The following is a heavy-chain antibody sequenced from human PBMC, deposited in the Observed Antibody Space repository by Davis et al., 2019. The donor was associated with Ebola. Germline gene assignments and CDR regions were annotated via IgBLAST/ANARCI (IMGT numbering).Heavy chain of an antibody. CDR2: MSPNSGNT. CDR1: GYTFTSYD. V-gene: IGHV1-8*01. Sequence: ASVKVSCKASGYTFTSYDINWVRQATGQGLEWMGWMSPNSGNTGYAQKFQGRVTMTRNTSISTAYMELSSLRSEDTAVYYCALAGDSSPGYNAFDIWGQGTMVTVSS. CDR3: ALAGDSSPGYNAFDI. J-gene: IGHJ3*02. D-gene: IGHD6-6*01.